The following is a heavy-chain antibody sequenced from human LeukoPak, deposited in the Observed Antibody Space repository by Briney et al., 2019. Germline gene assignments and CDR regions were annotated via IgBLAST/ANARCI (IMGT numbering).Heavy chain of an antibody. J-gene: IGHJ3*02. Sequence: GESLKISCKGSGYSFTSYWIAWVRQMPGKGLEWMGIIYPGDSDTRYSPSFQGQVTISVDRSISTAYLQWSSLKAPDTRMYYCATRQSSGWYDAFDIWGQGTMVTVSS. CDR3: ATRQSSGWYDAFDI. D-gene: IGHD6-19*01. CDR1: GYSFTSYW. CDR2: IYPGDSDT. V-gene: IGHV5-51*01.